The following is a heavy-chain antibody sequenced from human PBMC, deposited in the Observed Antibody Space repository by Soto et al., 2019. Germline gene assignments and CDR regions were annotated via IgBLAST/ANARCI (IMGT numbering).Heavy chain of an antibody. J-gene: IGHJ5*02. Sequence: EVQLVESGGGLVKPGGSLRLSCAASGFTFSSYSMNWVRQAPGKGLEWVSSISSSSSYIYYADSVKGRFTISRDNAKNSLYLQTNSLRAEDTAVYYCARDHKEQWLVMGWFDPWGQGTLVTVSS. D-gene: IGHD6-19*01. V-gene: IGHV3-21*01. CDR2: ISSSSSYI. CDR3: ARDHKEQWLVMGWFDP. CDR1: GFTFSSYS.